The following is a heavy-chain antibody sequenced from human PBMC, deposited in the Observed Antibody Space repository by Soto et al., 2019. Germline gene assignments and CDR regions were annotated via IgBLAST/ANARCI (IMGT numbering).Heavy chain of an antibody. CDR1: GFRFDDYN. D-gene: IGHD3-3*01. V-gene: IGHV3-43*01. CDR3: ARETLTFGSALDV. Sequence: AGGSLRLSCAASGFRFDDYNMHWVRQAPGKGLEWVSLITWNGANSYYADSVKGRFTISRDGTTKSLSLQMTSLKREDTGLYFCARETLTFGSALDVWGQGTTVTVSS. J-gene: IGHJ6*02. CDR2: ITWNGANS.